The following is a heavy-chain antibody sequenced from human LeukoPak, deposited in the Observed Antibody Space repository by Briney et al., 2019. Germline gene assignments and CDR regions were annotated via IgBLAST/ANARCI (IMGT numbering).Heavy chain of an antibody. V-gene: IGHV3-30-3*02. J-gene: IGHJ6*02. D-gene: IGHD3-22*01. CDR1: GFTFSSYA. Sequence: GGSLRLSCAASGFTFSSYAMHWVRQAPGKGLEWVAVISYDGSNKYYADSVKGRFTISRDNSKNTLYLQMNSLRAEDTAVYYCAKNGRIVVVIKDYYGMDVWGQGTTVTVSS. CDR3: AKNGRIVVVIKDYYGMDV. CDR2: ISYDGSNK.